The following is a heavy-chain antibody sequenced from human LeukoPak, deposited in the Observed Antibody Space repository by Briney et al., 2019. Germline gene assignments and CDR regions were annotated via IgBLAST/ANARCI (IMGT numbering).Heavy chain of an antibody. V-gene: IGHV1-2*02. Sequence: GASVKVSCKASGYTFTGYYMHWVRQAPGQGLEWMGWIKPNNGGTNYAQKFQGRVTMTRDTSISTAYMELSRLRSDDTAVYYCARARGDIVVVPAAIWFEPWGKGPLVTVSS. CDR2: IKPNNGGT. J-gene: IGHJ5*02. CDR3: ARARGDIVVVPAAIWFEP. CDR1: GYTFTGYY. D-gene: IGHD2-2*01.